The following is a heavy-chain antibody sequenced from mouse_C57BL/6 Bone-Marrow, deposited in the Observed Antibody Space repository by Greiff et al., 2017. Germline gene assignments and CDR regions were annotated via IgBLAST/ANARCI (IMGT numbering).Heavy chain of an antibody. CDR2: ISSGGSYT. Sequence: EVKLVESGGDLVKPGGSLKLSCAASGFTFSSYGMSWVRQTPDKRLEWVATISSGGSYTYYPDSVKGRFTISRDNAKNTLYLQMSSLKSEDTAMYDCARRLQYAMDYWGQGTSVTVSS. CDR1: GFTFSSYG. J-gene: IGHJ4*01. CDR3: ARRLQYAMDY. V-gene: IGHV5-6*02.